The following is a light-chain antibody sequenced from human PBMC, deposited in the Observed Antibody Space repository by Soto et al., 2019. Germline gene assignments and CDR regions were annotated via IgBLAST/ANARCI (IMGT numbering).Light chain of an antibody. CDR2: RTS. J-gene: IGKJ2*01. Sequence: EIVLTQSPGTLSLSPGERASLSCRADQSVNSVYLAWYQHKPGQAPRLLMFRTSSRATGFPARFSGSGSGTEFTLTISSLQSEDFALYYCHQYNNWPPGTFGQGTKVDIK. V-gene: IGKV3-15*01. CDR3: HQYNNWPPGT. CDR1: QSVNSVY.